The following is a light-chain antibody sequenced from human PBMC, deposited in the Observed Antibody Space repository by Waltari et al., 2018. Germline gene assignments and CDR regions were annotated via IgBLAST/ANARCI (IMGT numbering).Light chain of an antibody. CDR1: SSDVGGYNY. J-gene: IGLJ3*02. CDR2: DVS. Sequence: QSALTQPRSVSGSPGQSVTISCTGTSSDVGGYNYVSWYQQYPGKAPKLMIYDVSKRPSGVPDRFSGSKSGNTASLTSSGLQAEDEVDYYCCSYAGSYTPWVFGGGTKLTVL. CDR3: CSYAGSYTPWV. V-gene: IGLV2-11*01.